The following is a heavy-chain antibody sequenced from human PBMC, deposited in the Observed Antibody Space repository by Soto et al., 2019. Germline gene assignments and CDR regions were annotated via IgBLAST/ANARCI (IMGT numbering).Heavy chain of an antibody. CDR1: GFSFSSYD. Sequence: LRLSCAASGFSFSSYDMYWVRQAPGKGLEWVAAISYDGTKKYYADSVKGRFTLSRDNSKNTLYLQMSSLRAGDTAVYYCAKGSYSGVYSDFDYWGQGSLVTVSS. CDR3: AKGSYSGVYSDFDY. J-gene: IGHJ4*02. V-gene: IGHV3-30*18. D-gene: IGHD1-26*01. CDR2: ISYDGTKK.